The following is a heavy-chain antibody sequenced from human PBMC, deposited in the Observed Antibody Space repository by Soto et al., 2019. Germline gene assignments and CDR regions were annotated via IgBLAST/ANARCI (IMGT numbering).Heavy chain of an antibody. D-gene: IGHD6-13*01. CDR2: IFWNDET. Sequence: QVTLKESGPVLVKPTETFTLTCTVSGFSLSNARMGVSWIRQPPGKALEWLAHIFWNDETSYSPSLRSRLTISKDTSKSQVVLTMTNMDPVDTATYYCARPAHSSSWLSFSYWGQGTLVTVSS. CDR1: GFSLSNARMG. J-gene: IGHJ4*02. CDR3: ARPAHSSSWLSFSY. V-gene: IGHV2-26*01.